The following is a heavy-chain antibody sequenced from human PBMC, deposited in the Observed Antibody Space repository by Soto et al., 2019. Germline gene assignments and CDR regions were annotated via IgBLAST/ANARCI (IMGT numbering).Heavy chain of an antibody. Sequence: ASVEVSCKASGYTFTSYYMHWVRQSTGQGLEWMGIINPSGGSTSYAQKFQGRVTMTRDTSTSTVYMELSSLRSEDTAVYYCARDRAYSGYDNQYYYYYGMDVWGQGTTVTVSS. CDR3: ARDRAYSGYDNQYYYYYGMDV. D-gene: IGHD5-12*01. CDR2: INPSGGST. V-gene: IGHV1-46*01. J-gene: IGHJ6*02. CDR1: GYTFTSYY.